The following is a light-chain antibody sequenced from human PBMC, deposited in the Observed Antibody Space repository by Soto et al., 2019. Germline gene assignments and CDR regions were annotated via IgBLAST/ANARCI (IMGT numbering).Light chain of an antibody. V-gene: IGLV6-57*03. Sequence: NFMLTQPHSVSESPGKRVIISCTRSSGSIASNYVQWYQQRPGSAPSIVIYEDNQRPSGVPDRFSGSIDRSSNSASLTISGLKAEDEADYYCHSYESNNVIFGGGTKVTVL. CDR1: SGSIASNY. CDR3: HSYESNNVI. J-gene: IGLJ2*01. CDR2: EDN.